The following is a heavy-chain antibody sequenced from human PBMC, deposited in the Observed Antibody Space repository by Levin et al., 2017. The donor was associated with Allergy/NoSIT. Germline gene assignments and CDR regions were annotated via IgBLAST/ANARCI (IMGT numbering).Heavy chain of an antibody. CDR1: GILFSSYD. J-gene: IGHJ6*02. CDR2: ISAGGNYI. D-gene: IGHD3-22*01. Sequence: LSLTCAASGILFSSYDMNWVRQAPGKGLEWVSSISAGGNYIYYADSVKGRFTISRDNAKNALFLQMNSLRAEDTAVYYCASWAMYHYDRSAFDYFYYAMDVWGQGTMVTVSS. V-gene: IGHV3-21*01. CDR3: ASWAMYHYDRSAFDYFYYAMDV.